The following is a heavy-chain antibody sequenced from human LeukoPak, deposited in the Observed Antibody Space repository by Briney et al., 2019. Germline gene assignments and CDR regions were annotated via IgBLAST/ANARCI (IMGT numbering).Heavy chain of an antibody. Sequence: PSETLSLTCDVSGYSINGDFHWGWVRQSPGKGLEWIATIHHDGSTYYNPSLKSRVSISVDTSKNQFSLRVTSVTAADTATYYCARDRFDFGQYEFDYWGQGALVTVSS. CDR2: IHHDGST. J-gene: IGHJ4*02. CDR1: GYSINGDFH. CDR3: ARDRFDFGQYEFDY. D-gene: IGHD3-9*01. V-gene: IGHV4-38-2*01.